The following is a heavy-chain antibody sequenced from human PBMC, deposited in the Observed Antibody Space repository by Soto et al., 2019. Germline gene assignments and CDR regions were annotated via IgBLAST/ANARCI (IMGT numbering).Heavy chain of an antibody. CDR1: EFSFSTYS. J-gene: IGHJ4*02. CDR3: AKGGYTFAYE. D-gene: IGHD5-18*01. CDR2: ISPSASDT. V-gene: IGHV3-23*01. Sequence: EVQLLESGGDLVQPGGSLRLSCAAAEFSFSTYSKAWVRQPPGKGLEWVSAISPSASDTLYADSVKGRFTIFRDNSKNTLFLQMTSLRAEDTAVYYCAKGGYTFAYEWGQGTLVTVSS.